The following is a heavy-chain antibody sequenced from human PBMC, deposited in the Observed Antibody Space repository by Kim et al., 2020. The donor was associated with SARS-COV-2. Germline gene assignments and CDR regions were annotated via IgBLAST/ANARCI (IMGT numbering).Heavy chain of an antibody. J-gene: IGHJ6*02. CDR2: IVVGSGNT. Sequence: SVKVSCKASGFTFTSSAVQWVRQARGQRLEWIGWIVVGSGNTNYAQKFQERVTITRDMSTSTAYMELSSLRSEDTAVYYCAATSSGSYRYYGMDVWGQGTTVTVSS. CDR3: AATSSGSYRYYGMDV. D-gene: IGHD1-26*01. V-gene: IGHV1-58*01. CDR1: GFTFTSSA.